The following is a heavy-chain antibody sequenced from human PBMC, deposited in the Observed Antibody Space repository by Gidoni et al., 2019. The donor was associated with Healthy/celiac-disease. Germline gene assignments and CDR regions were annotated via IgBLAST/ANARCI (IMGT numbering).Heavy chain of an antibody. CDR3: TRRKDSGSSVGLVDY. V-gene: IGHV3-73*02. J-gene: IGHJ4*02. CDR2: IRSKANSYGT. CDR1: GFTFSGSA. Sequence: EVQLVESGGGLVQPGGYLKLSCAASGFTFSGSAMHWVRQASGKGLAWVGRIRSKANSYGTAYAASVKGRFTISRDDSKNTAYLQMNSLKTEDTAVYYCTRRKDSGSSVGLVDYWGQGTLVTVSS. D-gene: IGHD1-26*01.